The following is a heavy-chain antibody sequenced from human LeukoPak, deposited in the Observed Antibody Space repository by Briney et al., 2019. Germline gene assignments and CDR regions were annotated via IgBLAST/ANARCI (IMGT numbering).Heavy chain of an antibody. CDR2: ISSRGGTI. V-gene: IGHV3-48*03. D-gene: IGHD6-19*01. CDR3: ARISGWYCDY. Sequence: GGSLRLSCAASGFTFSSYEMNWVRQAPGEGLEWILYISSRGGTIKYADSVKGRFTISRDNAKNSLYLQMNSLRAEDTAVYYCARISGWYCDYWGQGTLVTVSS. J-gene: IGHJ4*02. CDR1: GFTFSSYE.